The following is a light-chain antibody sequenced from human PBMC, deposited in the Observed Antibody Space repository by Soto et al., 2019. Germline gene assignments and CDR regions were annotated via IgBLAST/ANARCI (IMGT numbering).Light chain of an antibody. CDR2: EGS. V-gene: IGLV2-23*01. CDR1: SSDVGSYNL. CDR3: CSYASSSTLVV. Sequence: QSVLTQPASVSGSPGQSITISCTGTSSDVGSYNLVSWYQQYPGKAPKLMIYEGSKRPSGVSDRFSGSKSGNTASLTISGLQAEDEADYYCCSYASSSTLVVFGGGTQLTVL. J-gene: IGLJ2*01.